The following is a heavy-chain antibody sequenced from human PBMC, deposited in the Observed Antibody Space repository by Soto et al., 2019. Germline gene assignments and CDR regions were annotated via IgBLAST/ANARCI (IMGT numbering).Heavy chain of an antibody. V-gene: IGHV3-23*01. J-gene: IGHJ4*02. CDR1: GFTFINCA. CDR3: AKGNTSGWYFFDY. CDR2: ISGTGRST. Sequence: EVQLWESGGGLVQPGGSLRLSCEASGFTFINCAMSWVRQAPGKGLEWVSGISGTGRSTFYADSVEGRFTISRDNSKNTVYLQMNSLGAEDTAVYYCAKGNTSGWYFFDYWGQGTLVTVSS. D-gene: IGHD6-19*01.